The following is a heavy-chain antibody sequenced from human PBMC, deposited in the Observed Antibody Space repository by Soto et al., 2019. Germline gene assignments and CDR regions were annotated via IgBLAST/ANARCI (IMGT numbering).Heavy chain of an antibody. CDR1: GYTFTRYD. Sequence: ASVKVSCKASGYTFTRYDVMWVRQATGQGLEWRGWVNPNSGNTDSAQKFQGRVTMTWDTSINTAYMELSSLRSEDTAVYYCARGYYDTSGYYPIDFWGQGTLVTVPQ. V-gene: IGHV1-8*01. D-gene: IGHD3-22*01. J-gene: IGHJ4*02. CDR2: VNPNSGNT. CDR3: ARGYYDTSGYYPIDF.